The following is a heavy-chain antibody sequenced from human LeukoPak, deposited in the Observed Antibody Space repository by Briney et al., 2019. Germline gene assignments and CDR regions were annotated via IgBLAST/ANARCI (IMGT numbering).Heavy chain of an antibody. Sequence: GGSLRLSCTASGFTTHYWLNWVRRSPGKGLEGLANIDRDGRVQHYVDSVEGRFTISRGSAKNSLALQMHSLMAEDTAVYYCTGGSDKVLSGEYSYYMDVWGTGTTVTVSS. CDR3: TGGSDKVLSGEYSYYMDV. V-gene: IGHV3-7*01. CDR2: IDRDGRVQ. D-gene: IGHD2/OR15-2a*01. CDR1: GFTTHYW. J-gene: IGHJ6*03.